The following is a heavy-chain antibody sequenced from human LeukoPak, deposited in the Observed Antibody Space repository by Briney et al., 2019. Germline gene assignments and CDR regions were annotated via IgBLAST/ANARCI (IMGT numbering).Heavy chain of an antibody. CDR3: ARDNTAMGL. CDR2: INSSSSTI. D-gene: IGHD5-18*01. V-gene: IGHV3-48*04. CDR1: GFTFSTYN. Sequence: GGSLRLSCAASGFTFSTYNMNWVRQAPGKGLEWVSYINSSSSTIYYADSVKGRFTISRDNAKNSLYLQMSSLRAEDTAVYYCARDNTAMGLWGQGTLVTVSS. J-gene: IGHJ4*02.